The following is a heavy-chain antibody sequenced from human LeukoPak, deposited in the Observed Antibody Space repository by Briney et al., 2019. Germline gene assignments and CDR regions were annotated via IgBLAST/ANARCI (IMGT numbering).Heavy chain of an antibody. J-gene: IGHJ4*02. Sequence: SETLSLTCTVSGGSISSYYWSWIRQPPGKGLEWIGYIYYSGSTNYNPSLKSRVTISVDTSKNQFSLKLSSVTAADTAVYYCARARKDSGDYAFDYWGQGTLVTVSS. V-gene: IGHV4-59*01. CDR3: ARARKDSGDYAFDY. CDR2: IYYSGST. CDR1: GGSISSYY. D-gene: IGHD4-17*01.